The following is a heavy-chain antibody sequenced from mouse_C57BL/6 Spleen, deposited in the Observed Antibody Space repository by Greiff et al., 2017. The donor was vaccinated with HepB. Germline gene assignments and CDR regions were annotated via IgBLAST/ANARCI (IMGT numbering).Heavy chain of an antibody. Sequence: VQLQQSGAELVKPGASVKISCKASGYAFSSYWMNWVKQRPGKGLEWIGQIYPGDGDTNYNGKFKGKATLTADKSSSTAYMQLSSLTSEDSAIYFCARRYYYNNYGGYFDVWGQGTTVTVSS. CDR1: GYAFSSYW. CDR3: ARRYYYNNYGGYFDV. CDR2: IYPGDGDT. D-gene: IGHD2-5*01. V-gene: IGHV1-80*01. J-gene: IGHJ1*01.